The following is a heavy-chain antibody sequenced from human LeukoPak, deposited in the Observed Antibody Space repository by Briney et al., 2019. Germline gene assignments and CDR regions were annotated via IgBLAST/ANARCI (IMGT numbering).Heavy chain of an antibody. J-gene: IGHJ4*02. D-gene: IGHD3-10*01. CDR1: GFSFTSYY. CDR2: MNPNSGNT. Sequence: ASVKVSCKTSGFSFTSYYMHWVRQAPGQGLEWMGWMNPNSGNTGYAQKFQGRVTMTRNTSISTAYMELSSLRSEDTAVYYCARGRVMVRGVILDYWGQGTLVTVSS. CDR3: ARGRVMVRGVILDY. V-gene: IGHV1-8*02.